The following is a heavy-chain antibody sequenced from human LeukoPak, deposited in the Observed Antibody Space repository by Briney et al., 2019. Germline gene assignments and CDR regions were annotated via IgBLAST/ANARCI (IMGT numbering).Heavy chain of an antibody. J-gene: IGHJ4*02. CDR3: ARPLGYCSGGSCLGLDY. D-gene: IGHD2-15*01. CDR2: ISSNGGST. Sequence: GGSLRLSCAASGFTFSSYAMRWVRQAPGKGLEYVSAISSNGGSTYYANSVKGRFTISRDNSKNPLYLQMGSLRAEDMAVYYCARPLGYCSGGSCLGLDYWGQGTLVTVSS. CDR1: GFTFSSYA. V-gene: IGHV3-64*01.